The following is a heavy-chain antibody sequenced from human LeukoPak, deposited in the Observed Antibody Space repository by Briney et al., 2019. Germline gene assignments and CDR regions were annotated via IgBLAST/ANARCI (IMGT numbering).Heavy chain of an antibody. Sequence: ASVKVSCKASGYTFTSYYMHWVRLAPGQGLEWMGIINPSGGSTSYAQKFQGRVTMTRDTSTSTVYMELSSLRSEDTAVYYCARVEGYCTNGVCYGYYFDYWGQGTLVTVSS. CDR3: ARVEGYCTNGVCYGYYFDY. D-gene: IGHD2-8*01. CDR1: GYTFTSYY. J-gene: IGHJ4*02. CDR2: INPSGGST. V-gene: IGHV1-46*01.